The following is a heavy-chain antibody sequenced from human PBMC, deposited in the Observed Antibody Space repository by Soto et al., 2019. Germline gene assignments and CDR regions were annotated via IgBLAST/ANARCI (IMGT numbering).Heavy chain of an antibody. Sequence: PGGSLRLSCAASGFTFSSYAMSWVRQAPGKGLEWVSAISGSGGSTYYADSVKGRFTISRDNSKNTLYLQMNSLRAEDTAVYYCAKPQRRSSTSCPADYWGQGTLVTVSS. V-gene: IGHV3-23*01. D-gene: IGHD2-2*01. CDR2: ISGSGGST. CDR1: GFTFSSYA. CDR3: AKPQRRSSTSCPADY. J-gene: IGHJ4*02.